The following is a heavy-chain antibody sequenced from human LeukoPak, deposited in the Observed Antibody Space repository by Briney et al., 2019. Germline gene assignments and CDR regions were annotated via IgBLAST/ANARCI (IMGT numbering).Heavy chain of an antibody. J-gene: IGHJ4*02. D-gene: IGHD1-26*01. CDR3: ARDRRGQWEAHYPSY. CDR2: ISAYNGNT. CDR1: GYTFTSYG. V-gene: IGHV1-18*01. Sequence: ASVKVSCKASGYTFTSYGISWVRQAPGQGLEWMGWISAYNGNTNYAQKLQGRVTMTRDTSTSTVYMELSSLRSEDTAVYYCARDRRGQWEAHYPSYWGQGTLVTVSS.